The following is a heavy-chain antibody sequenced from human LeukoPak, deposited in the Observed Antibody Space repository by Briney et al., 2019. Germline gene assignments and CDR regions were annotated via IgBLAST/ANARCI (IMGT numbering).Heavy chain of an antibody. D-gene: IGHD3-10*01. CDR2: IIPILGIA. V-gene: IGHV1-69*04. Sequence: SVKVSCKASGGTFSSYAISWVRQAPGQGLEWMGRIIPILGIANYAQKFQGRVTITADKSTSTAYMELSSLRSEDTAVYYCARDTEGSGSYSHWGQGTLVTVSS. J-gene: IGHJ4*02. CDR3: ARDTEGSGSYSH. CDR1: GGTFSSYA.